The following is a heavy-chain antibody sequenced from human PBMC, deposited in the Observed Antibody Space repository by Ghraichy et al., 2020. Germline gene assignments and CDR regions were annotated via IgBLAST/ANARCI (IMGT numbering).Heavy chain of an antibody. CDR2: IYTSGST. D-gene: IGHD2-15*01. CDR1: GGSISTYY. CDR3: ARSSGLAVESTAEYFRY. V-gene: IGHV4-4*09. J-gene: IGHJ1*01. Sequence: SETLSLTCSVSGGSISTYYWSWIRQPPGKGLEWIGYIYTSGSTQFNPSLKSRVTISVDTSKNQFSLKLTSVTAADTAVYYCARSSGLAVESTAEYFRYWGHGTLVTVSS.